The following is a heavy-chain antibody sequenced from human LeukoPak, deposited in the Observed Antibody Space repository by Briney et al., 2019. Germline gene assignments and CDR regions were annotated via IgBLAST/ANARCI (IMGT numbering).Heavy chain of an antibody. D-gene: IGHD3-22*01. CDR2: VNPDNGNT. Sequence: ASVKVSCKAAGYSFNTFHMNWVRQAPGQGPEWIGWVNPDNGNTGFAQKFQGRVTITQNSSVTTAYMELSSLRSEDTAVYYCARDPKDDTSGYYYFDYWGQGTLVTVSS. V-gene: IGHV1-8*03. CDR1: GYSFNTFH. J-gene: IGHJ4*02. CDR3: ARDPKDDTSGYYYFDY.